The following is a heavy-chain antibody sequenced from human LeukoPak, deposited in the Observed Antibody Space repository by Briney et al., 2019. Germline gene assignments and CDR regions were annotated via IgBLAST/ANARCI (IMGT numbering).Heavy chain of an antibody. CDR3: ARGSIVLRYFDWPQYFNWFDP. D-gene: IGHD3-9*01. Sequence: SETLSLTCTVSGYSISSGYYWGLIRQPTGKGLEWIGSIYHSGSTYYNPSLKSRVTISVDTSKNQFSLKLSSVTAADTAVYYCARGSIVLRYFDWPQYFNWFDPWGQGTLVTVSS. CDR2: IYHSGST. V-gene: IGHV4-38-2*02. CDR1: GYSISSGYY. J-gene: IGHJ5*02.